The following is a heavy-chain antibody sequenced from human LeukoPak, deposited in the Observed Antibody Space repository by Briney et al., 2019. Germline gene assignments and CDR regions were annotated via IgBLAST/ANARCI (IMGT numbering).Heavy chain of an antibody. CDR3: ARGVIFDQAYFFDY. CDR2: IYYTGST. Sequence: SETLSLTCTVSGGSVSGGSISSTTHHWGWLRQPPGKGLEWIGSIYYTGSTYHNPSLKSRVTMSVDTSKSQVSLSLNSVTAADTAVYYCARGVIFDQAYFFDYWGQGTLVTVSS. D-gene: IGHD2-21*01. J-gene: IGHJ4*02. V-gene: IGHV4-39*01. CDR1: GGSVSGGSISSTTHH.